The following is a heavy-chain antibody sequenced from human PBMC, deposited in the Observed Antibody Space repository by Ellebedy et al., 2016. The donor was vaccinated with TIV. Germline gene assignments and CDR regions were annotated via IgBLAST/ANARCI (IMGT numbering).Heavy chain of an antibody. V-gene: IGHV3-7*01. CDR2: IKQDGSEK. CDR1: GFTFSAYW. Sequence: GGSLRLSXAASGFTFSAYWMHWVRQAPGKELEWVANIKQDGSEKYYVDSVKGRFTISRDNAKNSLYLQMNSLRAEDTAVYYCARALGGGHCYWGQGTLVTVSS. J-gene: IGHJ4*02. D-gene: IGHD2-21*02. CDR3: ARALGGGHCY.